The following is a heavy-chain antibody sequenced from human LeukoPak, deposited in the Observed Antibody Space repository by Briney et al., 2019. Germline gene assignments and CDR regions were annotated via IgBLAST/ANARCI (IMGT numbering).Heavy chain of an antibody. CDR2: ISSSGST. CDR3: ARHEIAAAGTALRNWFDP. Sequence: SQTLSLTCTVSGDSISSGDYYWSWIRQPAGKGLEWIGRISSSGSTNYNPSLKSRVTISVDTSKNQFSLKLSSVTAADTAVYYCARHEIAAAGTALRNWFDPWGQGTLVTVSS. V-gene: IGHV4-61*02. J-gene: IGHJ5*02. CDR1: GDSISSGDYY. D-gene: IGHD6-13*01.